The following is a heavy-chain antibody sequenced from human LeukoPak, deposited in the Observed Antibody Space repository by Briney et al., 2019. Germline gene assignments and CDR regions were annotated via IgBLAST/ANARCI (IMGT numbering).Heavy chain of an antibody. CDR3: ARDPGYDILTGYYLIDY. CDR1: GYTFTSYG. Sequence: APVKVSCKASGYTFTSYGISWVRQAPGQGLEWMGWISAYNGNTNYAQKLQGRVTMTTDTSTSTAYMELRSLRSDDTAVYYCARDPGYDILTGYYLIDYWGQGTLVTVSS. CDR2: ISAYNGNT. J-gene: IGHJ4*02. V-gene: IGHV1-18*01. D-gene: IGHD3-9*01.